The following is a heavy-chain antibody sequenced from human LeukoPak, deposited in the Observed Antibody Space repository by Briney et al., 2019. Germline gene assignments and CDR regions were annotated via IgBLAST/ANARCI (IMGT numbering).Heavy chain of an antibody. V-gene: IGHV1-69*13. CDR2: IIPIFGTA. J-gene: IGHJ5*02. CDR3: ASSSGILLGGYDP. D-gene: IGHD3-10*01. CDR1: GGTFSSYA. Sequence: SVKVSCKASGGTFSSYAISWVRQAPGQGLEWMGGIIPIFGTANYAQKFQGRVTITADESRSTAYMELSSLRSEDTAVYYCASSSGILLGGYDPWGQGTLVTVSS.